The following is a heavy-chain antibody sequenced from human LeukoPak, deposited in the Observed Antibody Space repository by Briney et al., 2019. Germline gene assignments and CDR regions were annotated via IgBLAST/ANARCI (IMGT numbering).Heavy chain of an antibody. CDR2: INPCGGST. V-gene: IGHV1-46*01. J-gene: IGHJ4*02. CDR3: ARDRGYYDSSGYFGERSIYFDY. CDR1: GYTFTSYY. D-gene: IGHD3-22*01. Sequence: ASVKVSCKASGYTFTSYYFHWVRQAPGQGLEWMGIINPCGGSTTYAQKFQGRVTMTRDTSTSTVYMELSSLRSEETAVYYCARDRGYYDSSGYFGERSIYFDYWGQGTLVTVSS.